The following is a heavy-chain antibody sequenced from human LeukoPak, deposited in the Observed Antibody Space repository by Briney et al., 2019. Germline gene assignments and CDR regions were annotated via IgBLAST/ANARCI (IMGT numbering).Heavy chain of an antibody. J-gene: IGHJ5*02. Sequence: GSLRLSCAASGFTFSSYAMSWVRQAPGKGLEWVSAISGSGGSTYYADSVKGRFTISRDNSKNTLYLQMNSLRAEDTAVYYCAKDPISSGYYLISAWFDPWGQGTLVTVFS. CDR3: AKDPISSGYYLISAWFDP. V-gene: IGHV3-23*01. CDR2: ISGSGGST. CDR1: GFTFSSYA. D-gene: IGHD3-22*01.